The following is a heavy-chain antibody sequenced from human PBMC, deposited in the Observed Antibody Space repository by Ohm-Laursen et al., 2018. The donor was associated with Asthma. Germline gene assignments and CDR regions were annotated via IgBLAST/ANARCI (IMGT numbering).Heavy chain of an antibody. V-gene: IGHV1-69*17. Sequence: SSVKVSCKASGGTFSSYAINWVRQAPGQGLEWMGGIIPIFGIANYAQKFQGRVTITADKSTSTAYMELNSLRAEDTAVYYCARDPSIAARLFVFYYYGMDVWGQGTTVTVSS. CDR3: ARDPSIAARLFVFYYYGMDV. CDR2: IIPIFGIA. D-gene: IGHD6-6*01. J-gene: IGHJ6*02. CDR1: GGTFSSYA.